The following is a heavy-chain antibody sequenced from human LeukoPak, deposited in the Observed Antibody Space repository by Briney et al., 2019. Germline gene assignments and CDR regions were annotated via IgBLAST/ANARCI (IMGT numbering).Heavy chain of an antibody. D-gene: IGHD6-6*01. Sequence: PGGSLRLSCAASGFTFSSYSMNWVRQAPGKGLEWVSSISSSSSYIYYADSVKGRFIISRDNAKNSLFLQMNSLRAEDTAVYYCARVGRQLGQPFDYWGQGTLVTVSS. V-gene: IGHV3-21*01. CDR2: ISSSSSYI. CDR1: GFTFSSYS. J-gene: IGHJ4*02. CDR3: ARVGRQLGQPFDY.